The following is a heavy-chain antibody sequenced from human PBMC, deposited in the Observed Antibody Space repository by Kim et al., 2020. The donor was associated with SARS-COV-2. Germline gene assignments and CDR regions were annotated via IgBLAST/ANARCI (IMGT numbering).Heavy chain of an antibody. Sequence: GGSLRLSCAASGFTFSSYSMNWVRQAPWKGLEWVSYISSSSSTIYYADSVKGRFTISRDNAKNSLYLQMNSLRDEDTAVYYCARDGITMVRGALLGGDAFDIWGQGTMVTVSS. V-gene: IGHV3-48*02. J-gene: IGHJ3*02. D-gene: IGHD3-10*01. CDR2: ISSSSSTI. CDR1: GFTFSSYS. CDR3: ARDGITMVRGALLGGDAFDI.